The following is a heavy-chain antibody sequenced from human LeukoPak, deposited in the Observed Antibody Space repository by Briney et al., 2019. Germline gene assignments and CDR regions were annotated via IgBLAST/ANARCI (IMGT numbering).Heavy chain of an antibody. CDR3: ARGENYFDP. CDR2: IYTSGST. D-gene: IGHD4-17*01. J-gene: IGHJ5*02. Sequence: PSETLSLTCTVSGGSISSSSYYWSWIRQPAGKGLEWIGRIYTSGSTNYNPSLKSRVTMSVDTSKNQFSLKLSSVTAADTAVYYCARGENYFDPWGQGTLVTVSS. V-gene: IGHV4-61*02. CDR1: GGSISSSSYY.